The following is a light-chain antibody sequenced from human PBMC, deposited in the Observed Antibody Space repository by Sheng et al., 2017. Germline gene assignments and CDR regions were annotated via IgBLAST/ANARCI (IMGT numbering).Light chain of an antibody. V-gene: IGLV3-19*01. CDR3: NSRDNSGNHVV. CDR2: GEN. J-gene: IGLJ2*01. Sequence: SDLTQDPAVSVALGQTGQNHMPRGQPPDVSCRLYQKKAGQAPILVIYGENKRPSGTPDRFSWLHLRKHSFLTITGAQAEDEADYYCNSRDNSGNHVVFGGGTKLSVL. CDR1: PPDVS.